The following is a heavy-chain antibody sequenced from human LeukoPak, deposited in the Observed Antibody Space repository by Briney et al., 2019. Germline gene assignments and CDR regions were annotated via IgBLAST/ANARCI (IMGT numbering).Heavy chain of an antibody. J-gene: IGHJ6*03. CDR1: GFTFSDHY. CDR2: TRNKANSYTT. Sequence: GGSLRLSCAASGFTFSDHYMDWVRQAPGKGLEWVGRTRNKANSYTTEYAASVKGRFTTSRDDSKNSLYLQMNSLRAEDTAVYYCAKGRLVYYYMDVWGKGTTVTVSS. D-gene: IGHD6-19*01. V-gene: IGHV3-72*01. CDR3: AKGRLVYYYMDV.